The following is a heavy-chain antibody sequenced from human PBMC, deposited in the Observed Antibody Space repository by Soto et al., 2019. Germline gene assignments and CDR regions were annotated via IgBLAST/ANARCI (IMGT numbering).Heavy chain of an antibody. V-gene: IGHV6-1*01. CDR3: ARDRRAYCTNGVCYNWFDP. CDR1: GDSVSSNSAA. Sequence: KQSQTLSLTCAISGDSVSSNSAAWNWIRQSPSRGLEWLGRTYYRSKWYNDYAVSVKSRITINPDTSKNQFSLQLNSVTPEDTAVYYCARDRRAYCTNGVCYNWFDPWGQGTLVTVSS. D-gene: IGHD2-8*01. CDR2: TYYRSKWYN. J-gene: IGHJ5*02.